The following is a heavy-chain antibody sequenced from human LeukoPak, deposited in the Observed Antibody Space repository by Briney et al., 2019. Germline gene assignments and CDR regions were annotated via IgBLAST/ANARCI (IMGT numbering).Heavy chain of an antibody. V-gene: IGHV1-2*02. D-gene: IGHD2-15*01. CDR1: GYTFTGYY. Sequence: ASVKVSCKASGYTFTGYYMHWVRQAPGQGLEWMGWINPNSGGTNYAQKLQGRVTMTTDTSTSTAYMELRSLRSDDTAVYYCARLACSGGSCYPPPPDYWGQGTLVTVSS. J-gene: IGHJ4*02. CDR3: ARLACSGGSCYPPPPDY. CDR2: INPNSGGT.